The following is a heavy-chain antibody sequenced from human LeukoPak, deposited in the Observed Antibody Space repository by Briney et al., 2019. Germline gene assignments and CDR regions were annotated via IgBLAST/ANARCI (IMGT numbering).Heavy chain of an antibody. CDR2: ISSSGSTI. V-gene: IGHV3-11*04. J-gene: IGHJ4*02. D-gene: IGHD2-2*01. CDR1: GFTFSDYY. Sequence: PGGSLRLSCAASGFTFSDYYMSWIRQAPGKGLEWVSYISSSGSTIYYADSVKGRFTISRDNSKNTLYLQMNSLRPEDTAVYYCAKDLPAAYFDYWGQGTLVTVSS. CDR3: AKDLPAAYFDY.